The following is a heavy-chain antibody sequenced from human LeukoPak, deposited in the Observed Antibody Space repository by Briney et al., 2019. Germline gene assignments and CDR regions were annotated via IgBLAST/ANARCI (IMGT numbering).Heavy chain of an antibody. Sequence: SETLSLTCTVSSDSISSSNYYWSWIRQPPGKGLEWTGYIYYSGSTYYNPSLKSRVTISVDTSKNQFSLKLCSVTAADTAVYYCARDEDTAINYWGQGTLVTVSS. D-gene: IGHD5-18*01. CDR1: SDSISSSNYY. V-gene: IGHV4-30-4*08. CDR2: IYYSGST. CDR3: ARDEDTAINY. J-gene: IGHJ4*02.